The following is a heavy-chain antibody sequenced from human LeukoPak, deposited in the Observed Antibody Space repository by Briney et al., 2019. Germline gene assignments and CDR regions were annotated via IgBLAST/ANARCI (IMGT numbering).Heavy chain of an antibody. CDR3: ARDISSGWYALVGGYYMDV. CDR2: INIYNGNT. V-gene: IGHV1-18*01. J-gene: IGHJ6*03. CDR1: GYTFTSYA. Sequence: GASVKVSCKASGYTFTSYAMNWVRQAPGQGLLEWMGWINIYNGNTNYAQNLQGRVTMTTDTSTSTAYMELKSLRSDDTAVYYCARDISSGWYALVGGYYMDVWGKGTTVTVSS. D-gene: IGHD6-19*01.